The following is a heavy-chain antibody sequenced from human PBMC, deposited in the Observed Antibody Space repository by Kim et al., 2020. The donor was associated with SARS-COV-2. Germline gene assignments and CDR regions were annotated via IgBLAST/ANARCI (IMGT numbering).Heavy chain of an antibody. D-gene: IGHD2-15*01. J-gene: IGHJ6*03. CDR3: ARGVGYYYYYMDV. CDR1: GYSCTTYW. Sequence: GESLNISFKGSGYSCTTYWIGWVRQMPGKGLEWVGIIYPGDSYTIYSPSFQGHVTLSADKSIRTSYLQWSSLKASYTAMYYCARGVGYYYYYMDVWGKGTTVTVCS. CDR2: IYPGDSYT. V-gene: IGHV5-51*01.